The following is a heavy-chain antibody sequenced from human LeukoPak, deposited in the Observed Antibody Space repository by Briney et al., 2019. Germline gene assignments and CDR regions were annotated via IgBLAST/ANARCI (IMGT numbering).Heavy chain of an antibody. CDR1: GFTFSSYA. CDR2: INGGGGST. V-gene: IGHV3-23*01. CDR3: AKIGANVGF. J-gene: IGHJ4*02. D-gene: IGHD4/OR15-4a*01. Sequence: GGSLGLSCAASGFTFSSYAMSWVRQAPGKGLDWVSSINGGGGSTYYADSVKGRFTISRDNSKNTLYLQMNSLRAEDTAVYYCAKIGANVGFWGQGTLVTVSS.